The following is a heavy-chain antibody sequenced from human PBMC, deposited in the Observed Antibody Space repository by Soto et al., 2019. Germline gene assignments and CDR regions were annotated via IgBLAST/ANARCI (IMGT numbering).Heavy chain of an antibody. Sequence: LRLSCVASGYTFSNYAIIWVRQAPGKGLEPVSSVSGSGGKTYYVDSVKGRFTISRDNSKNTVYLQMNSLRAEDTAVYYCAKESSAAVNYWYGMDVWGQGTSVTV. V-gene: IGHV3-23*01. CDR1: GYTFSNYA. CDR3: AKESSAAVNYWYGMDV. J-gene: IGHJ6*02. D-gene: IGHD6-13*01. CDR2: VSGSGGKT.